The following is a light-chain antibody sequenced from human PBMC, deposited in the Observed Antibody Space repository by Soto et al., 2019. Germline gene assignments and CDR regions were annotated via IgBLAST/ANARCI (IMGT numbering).Light chain of an antibody. CDR3: SSYTTSNTRQIV. J-gene: IGLJ1*01. CDR1: SSDVGGYNY. Sequence: QSVLTQPASGSGSPGRSITISCTGTSSDVGGYNYVSWYQQHPGKAPKFMIYDVSNRPSGVSNRFSGSKSGNTASLTISGLQAEDEADYYCSSYTTSNTRQIVFGTGTKVTV. CDR2: DVS. V-gene: IGLV2-14*01.